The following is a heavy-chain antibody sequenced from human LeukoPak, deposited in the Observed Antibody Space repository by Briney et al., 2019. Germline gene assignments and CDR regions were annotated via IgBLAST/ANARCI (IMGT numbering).Heavy chain of an antibody. J-gene: IGHJ5*02. D-gene: IGHD4-23*01. CDR1: GFTFSSYA. CDR3: AKDYDYGGVNWFDP. CDR2: ISGSGGST. Sequence: GGSLRLSCAASGFTFSSYAMSWVRQAPGKGLEWVSGISGSGGSTYYADSVKGRFTISRDNFKNTLYLQMNSLRAEDTAGYYCAKDYDYGGVNWFDPWGQGTLVIVSS. V-gene: IGHV3-23*01.